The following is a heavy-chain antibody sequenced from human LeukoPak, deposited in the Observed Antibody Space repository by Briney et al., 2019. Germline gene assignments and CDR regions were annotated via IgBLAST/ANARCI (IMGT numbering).Heavy chain of an antibody. Sequence: SETLSLTCTVSGGSVRGDRYYWNWIRQPPGKGLEWVGEIYHSGSTIYNPSLKSRVTISEDMSKNQFSLKLNSVTAADTAVYFCARDQVTAAGTGGLGYWGQGTLVTVSS. J-gene: IGHJ4*02. D-gene: IGHD6-13*01. V-gene: IGHV4-61*01. CDR1: GGSVRGDRYY. CDR2: IYHSGST. CDR3: ARDQVTAAGTGGLGY.